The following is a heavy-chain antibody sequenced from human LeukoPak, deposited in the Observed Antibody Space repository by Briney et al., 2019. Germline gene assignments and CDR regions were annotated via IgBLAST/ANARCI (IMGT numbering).Heavy chain of an antibody. CDR2: IYYSGST. D-gene: IGHD5-12*01. CDR3: ARVGGVATIWGVFDY. CDR1: GGSISSGGYY. J-gene: IGHJ4*02. V-gene: IGHV4-31*03. Sequence: SETLSLTCTVSGGSISSGGYYWSWIRQHPGKGLEWIGYIYYSGSTYYNPSLKSRVTISVDTSKNQFSLKLSSVTAADTAVYYCARVGGVATIWGVFDYWGQGTLVTVSS.